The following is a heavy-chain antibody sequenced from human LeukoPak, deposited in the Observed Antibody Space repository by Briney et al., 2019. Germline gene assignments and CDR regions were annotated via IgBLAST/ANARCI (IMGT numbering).Heavy chain of an antibody. D-gene: IGHD2-15*01. V-gene: IGHV3-21*01. Sequence: PGGSLRLSCAASGFTFSSYSTNWVRQAPGKGLEWVSSISSSSSYIYYADSVKGRFTISRDNAKNSLYLQMNSLRAEDTAVYYCARVSCSGGSCSYYFDYWGQGTLVTVSS. CDR2: ISSSSSYI. J-gene: IGHJ4*02. CDR1: GFTFSSYS. CDR3: ARVSCSGGSCSYYFDY.